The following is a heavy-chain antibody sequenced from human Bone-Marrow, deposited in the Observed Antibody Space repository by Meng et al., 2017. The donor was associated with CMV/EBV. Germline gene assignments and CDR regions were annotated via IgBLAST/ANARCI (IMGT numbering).Heavy chain of an antibody. CDR3: ARDLRGCSSTSCYGSRFDP. CDR2: ISYDGSNK. CDR1: GFTFSSYA. D-gene: IGHD2-2*01. V-gene: IGHV3-30-3*01. Sequence: LKISCAASGFTFSSYAMHWVRQAPGKGLEWVAVISYDGSNKYYADSVKGRFTISRDNSKNTLYLQMNSLRAEDTAVYYCARDLRGCSSTSCYGSRFDPWGQGTLVTVSS. J-gene: IGHJ5*02.